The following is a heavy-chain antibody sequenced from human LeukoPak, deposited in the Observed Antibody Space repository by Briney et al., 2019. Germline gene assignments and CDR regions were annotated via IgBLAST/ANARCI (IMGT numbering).Heavy chain of an antibody. CDR2: ISAYNGNT. V-gene: IGHV1-18*01. Sequence: ASVTVSCTASVYTFTIYGISWVRQAPGQGLEWMGWISAYNGNTNYAQKLQGRVTMTTDTSTSTAYMELRSLRSDDTAVYYCARDWYYDILTGYYIGLDYWGQGTLVTVSS. CDR3: ARDWYYDILTGYYIGLDY. CDR1: VYTFTIYG. J-gene: IGHJ4*02. D-gene: IGHD3-9*01.